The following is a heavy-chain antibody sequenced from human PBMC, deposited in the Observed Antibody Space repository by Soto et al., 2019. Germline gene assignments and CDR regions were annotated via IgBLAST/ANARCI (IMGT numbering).Heavy chain of an antibody. Sequence: SVKVSCKASGGTFSSYAISWVRQAPGQGLEWMGGIIPIFGTANYAQKFQGRVTITADESTSTAYMELSSLRSEDTAVYYCARDRGWPVYDISTGYGMDVWGQGTTVTVSS. CDR3: ARDRGWPVYDISTGYGMDV. J-gene: IGHJ6*02. D-gene: IGHD3-9*01. CDR1: GGTFSSYA. V-gene: IGHV1-69*13. CDR2: IIPIFGTA.